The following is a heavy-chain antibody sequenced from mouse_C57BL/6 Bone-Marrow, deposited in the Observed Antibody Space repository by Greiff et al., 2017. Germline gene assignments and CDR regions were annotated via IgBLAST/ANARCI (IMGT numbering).Heavy chain of an antibody. CDR3: TVFYYGSMWFAY. V-gene: IGHV14-4*01. CDR1: GFNIKDDY. J-gene: IGHJ3*01. CDR2: IDPENGDT. D-gene: IGHD1-1*01. Sequence: VQLQQSGAELVRPGASVKLSCTASGFNIKDDYMHWVKQRPEQGLEWIGWIDPENGDTEYATKFQGKATITADTSANTAYLQVSSLTSEDTAVYYCTVFYYGSMWFAYWGQGTLVTVSA.